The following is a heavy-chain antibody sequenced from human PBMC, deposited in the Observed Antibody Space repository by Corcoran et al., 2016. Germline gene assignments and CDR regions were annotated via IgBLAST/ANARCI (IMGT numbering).Heavy chain of an antibody. J-gene: IGHJ6*02. D-gene: IGHD3-16*01. Sequence: QVQLQESGPGLVKPSETLSLTCTVSGGYVSSGHDYWSWIRQPPGKGLEWIGSIYYTGSTNYNPSLKSRVTISVDTSKNQFSLKLSSVIAADMAVYYCARVGGWNGMDVWGQGTTVTVSS. V-gene: IGHV4-61*01. CDR1: GGYVSSGHDY. CDR3: ARVGGWNGMDV. CDR2: IYYTGST.